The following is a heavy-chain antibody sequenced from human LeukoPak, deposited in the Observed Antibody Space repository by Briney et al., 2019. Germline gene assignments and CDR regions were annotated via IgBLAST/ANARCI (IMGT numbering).Heavy chain of an antibody. Sequence: SETLSLTCTVSGGSISSYYWSWIRQPPGKGLEWIGYIYYSGSTNYNPSLKSRVTISVDTSKNQFSLKLSSVTAADTAVYYCARWTAAGGYYYYYMDVWGKGTTVTVSS. V-gene: IGHV4-59*01. J-gene: IGHJ6*03. CDR2: IYYSGST. CDR3: ARWTAAGGYYYYYMDV. CDR1: GGSISSYY. D-gene: IGHD6-13*01.